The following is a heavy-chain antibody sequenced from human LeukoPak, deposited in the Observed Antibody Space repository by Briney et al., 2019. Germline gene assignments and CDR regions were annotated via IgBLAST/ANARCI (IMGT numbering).Heavy chain of an antibody. CDR1: GGSISSSSYY. CDR2: IYYSGST. J-gene: IGHJ6*03. D-gene: IGHD3-10*01. V-gene: IGHV4-39*07. Sequence: SETLSLTCTVSGGSISSSSYYWGWIRQPPGKGLEWIGSIYYSGSTYYNPSLKSRVTISVDTSKNQFSLRLSSVTAADTAVYYCARAINGVIILYSFYYMDVWGKGTTVTVSS. CDR3: ARAINGVIILYSFYYMDV.